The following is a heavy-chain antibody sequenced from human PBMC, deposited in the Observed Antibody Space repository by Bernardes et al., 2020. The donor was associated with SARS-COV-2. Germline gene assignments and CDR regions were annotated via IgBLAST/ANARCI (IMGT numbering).Heavy chain of an antibody. CDR1: GCSISSGTYY. CDR3: ARGYCTSTSCWEYFEN. CDR2: THSSGST. Sequence: SEPLSLTCTVSGCSISSGTYYWTCRPPHPGKGLEWIGYTHSSGSTFYNPSLKRRVTISEDTSNNQSFLMLTSVTDADTAVYYCARGYCTSTSCWEYFENWGQGTLVTVSS. V-gene: IGHV4-31*03. D-gene: IGHD2-2*01. J-gene: IGHJ4*02.